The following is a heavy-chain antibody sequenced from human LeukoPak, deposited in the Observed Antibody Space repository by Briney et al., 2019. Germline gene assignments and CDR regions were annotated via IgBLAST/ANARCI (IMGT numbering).Heavy chain of an antibody. D-gene: IGHD4-17*01. CDR1: GYTFTGYY. Sequence: ASVKVSCKASGYTFTGYYIHWVRQAPGQGLEWMGWINPNSGGTNYAQKFQGRVTMTRDTSISTAYMELSRLRSDDTAVYYCARLLNYGDYRFDYWGQGTLVTVSS. CDR3: ARLLNYGDYRFDY. J-gene: IGHJ4*02. V-gene: IGHV1-2*02. CDR2: INPNSGGT.